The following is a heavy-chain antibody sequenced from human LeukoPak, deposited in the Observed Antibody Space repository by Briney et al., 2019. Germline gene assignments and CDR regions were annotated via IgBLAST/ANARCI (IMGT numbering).Heavy chain of an antibody. J-gene: IGHJ5*02. CDR3: ARSSAAAGPTHNWFGP. CDR1: GGSISSSSNY. Sequence: SETLSLTCSVSGGSISSSSNYWGWIRQPPGKGLEWIGSIYYSGDTYYNPSLRSRVTITVDTSKKQFSLELTSVTAADTAVYYCARSSAAAGPTHNWFGPWGQGTLVTVPS. D-gene: IGHD6-13*01. CDR2: IYYSGDT. V-gene: IGHV4-39*01.